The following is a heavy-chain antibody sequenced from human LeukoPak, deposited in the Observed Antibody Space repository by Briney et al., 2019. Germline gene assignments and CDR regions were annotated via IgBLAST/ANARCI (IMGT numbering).Heavy chain of an antibody. Sequence: GGSLRLSCAASGFTFDDYAMHRVRQAPGKGLEWVAVISYDGSNKYYADSVKGRFTISRDNSKNTLYLQMNSLRAEDTAVYYCAKVGGSGYYYYYYGMDVWGQGTTVTVSS. CDR1: GFTFDDYA. D-gene: IGHD3-22*01. CDR2: ISYDGSNK. V-gene: IGHV3-30*18. J-gene: IGHJ6*02. CDR3: AKVGGSGYYYYYYGMDV.